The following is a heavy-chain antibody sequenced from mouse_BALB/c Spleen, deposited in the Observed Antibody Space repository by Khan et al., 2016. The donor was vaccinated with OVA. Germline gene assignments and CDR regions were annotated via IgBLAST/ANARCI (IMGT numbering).Heavy chain of an antibody. J-gene: IGHJ3*01. Sequence: QIQLVQSGPELVKPGASVKMSCKASGYTFTDYVINWVKQRTGQGLEWIGEIYPGSGSTYYNEKFKGKATLTADKSSNTAYMQLSSLTSDDSAVYFCAKNYASWFAYWGQGTLVTVSA. CDR3: AKNYASWFAY. D-gene: IGHD1-1*02. CDR2: IYPGSGST. CDR1: GYTFTDYV. V-gene: IGHV1-77*01.